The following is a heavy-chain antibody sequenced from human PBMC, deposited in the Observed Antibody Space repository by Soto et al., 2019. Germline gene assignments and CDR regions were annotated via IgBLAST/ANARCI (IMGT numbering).Heavy chain of an antibody. CDR2: ISYSGTT. Sequence: QVQLQESGPGLVKPSQTLSLTCTVSAGSISSGGHYWSWIRQYPGKGLEWIGYISYSGTTHYIPSLKSRVTISVDTSKNQFALRLNSVTAADPAVYYCAGLHITAWGGWFDPWGQGTLVTVSS. CDR3: AGLHITAWGGWFDP. CDR1: AGSISSGGHY. J-gene: IGHJ5*02. V-gene: IGHV4-31*03. D-gene: IGHD7-27*01.